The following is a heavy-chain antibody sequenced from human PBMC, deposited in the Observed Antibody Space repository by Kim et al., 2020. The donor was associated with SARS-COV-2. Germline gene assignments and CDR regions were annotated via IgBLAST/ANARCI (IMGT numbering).Heavy chain of an antibody. Sequence: SQTLSLTCAISGDSVSSNSAAWNWIRQSPSRGLEWLGRTYYRSKWYNDYAVSVKSRITINPDTSKNQFSLQLNSVTPEDTAVYYCARDWGVGGELEGPFFDYWGQGTLVTVSS. CDR2: TYYRSKWYN. CDR3: ARDWGVGGELEGPFFDY. D-gene: IGHD1-1*01. V-gene: IGHV6-1*01. CDR1: GDSVSSNSAA. J-gene: IGHJ4*02.